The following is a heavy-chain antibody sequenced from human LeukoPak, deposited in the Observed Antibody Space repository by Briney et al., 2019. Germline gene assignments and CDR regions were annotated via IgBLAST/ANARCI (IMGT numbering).Heavy chain of an antibody. Sequence: SETLSLTCTVSGGSISSSSYYWGWIRQPPGKGLEWIGSIYYSGSTYYNPSLKSRVTISVDTSKNQFSLKLSSVTAADTAVYYCARHKAGGSLGGDMDVWGKGTTVTVSS. CDR2: IYYSGST. V-gene: IGHV4-39*01. CDR3: ARHKAGGSLGGDMDV. CDR1: GGSISSSSYY. D-gene: IGHD2-21*01. J-gene: IGHJ6*03.